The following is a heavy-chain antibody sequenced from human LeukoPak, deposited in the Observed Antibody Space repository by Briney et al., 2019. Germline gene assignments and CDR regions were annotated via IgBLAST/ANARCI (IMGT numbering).Heavy chain of an antibody. CDR3: ARDGDYGDLYYYYGMDV. CDR1: GFTFSSYG. Sequence: SLRLSCAASGFTFSSYGMHWVRQAPGKGLEWVAVISYDGSNKYYADSVKGRFTISRDNSKNTLYLQMNSLRAEDTAVYYCARDGDYGDLYYYYGMDVWGQGTTVTVSS. CDR2: ISYDGSNK. J-gene: IGHJ6*02. D-gene: IGHD4-17*01. V-gene: IGHV3-30*19.